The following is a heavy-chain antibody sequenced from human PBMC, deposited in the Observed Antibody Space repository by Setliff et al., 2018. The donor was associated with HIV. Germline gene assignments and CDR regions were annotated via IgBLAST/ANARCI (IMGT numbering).Heavy chain of an antibody. CDR1: GGSISSGGYY. D-gene: IGHD4-17*01. J-gene: IGHJ3*02. V-gene: IGHV4-31*03. CDR2: ISYSGST. Sequence: TSETLSLTCTVSGGSISSGGYYWSWIRQHPGKGLEWIGYISYSGSTYYNPSLKSRVTISVDSSKNQFSLKLSSVTAADTAVYYCARDLGDYRGWDAFDIWGQGTMVTVSS. CDR3: ARDLGDYRGWDAFDI.